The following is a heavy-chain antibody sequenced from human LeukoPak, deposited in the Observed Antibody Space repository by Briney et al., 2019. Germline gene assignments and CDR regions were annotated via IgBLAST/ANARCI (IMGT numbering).Heavy chain of an antibody. CDR1: GYTFTSYG. Sequence: ASVKVSCKASGYTFTSYGISWVRQAPGQGLEWMGWISAYNGNTNYAQKLQGRVTMTTDTSTSTAYMEPRSLRSDDTAVYYCARALMIVGYFDYWGQGTLVTVSS. CDR2: ISAYNGNT. J-gene: IGHJ4*02. D-gene: IGHD3-22*01. V-gene: IGHV1-18*01. CDR3: ARALMIVGYFDY.